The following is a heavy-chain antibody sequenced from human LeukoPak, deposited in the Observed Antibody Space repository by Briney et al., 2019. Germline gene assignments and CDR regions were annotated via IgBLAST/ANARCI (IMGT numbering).Heavy chain of an antibody. CDR2: ISDYSGNT. Sequence: WASVKVSCKASGYTFTNYGISWVRQAPGQGLEWMGWISDYSGNTNYAQKLQGRVTMTTDTSTSTAYMELRSLRSDDTAVYYCARDRAYDSPSGGYWGQGTLVTVSS. D-gene: IGHD3-22*01. J-gene: IGHJ4*02. CDR3: ARDRAYDSPSGGY. V-gene: IGHV1-18*01. CDR1: GYTFTNYG.